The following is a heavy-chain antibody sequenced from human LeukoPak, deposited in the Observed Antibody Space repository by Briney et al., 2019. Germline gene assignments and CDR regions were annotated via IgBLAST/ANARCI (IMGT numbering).Heavy chain of an antibody. CDR1: GLTFSSYS. J-gene: IGHJ4*02. CDR3: ARDFYYGSGSYYNDY. V-gene: IGHV3-21*01. Sequence: KPGGSLRLSCAASGLTFSSYSMNWVRQAPGKGLEWVSSISSSSSYIYYADSVKGRFTISRDNAKNSLYLQMNSLRAEDTAVYYCARDFYYGSGSYYNDYWGQGTLVTVSS. CDR2: ISSSSSYI. D-gene: IGHD3-10*01.